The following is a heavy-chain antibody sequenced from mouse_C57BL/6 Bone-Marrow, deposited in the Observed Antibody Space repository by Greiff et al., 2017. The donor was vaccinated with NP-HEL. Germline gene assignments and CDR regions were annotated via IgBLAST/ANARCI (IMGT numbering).Heavy chain of an antibody. J-gene: IGHJ2*01. CDR3: TNWDFGY. D-gene: IGHD4-1*01. V-gene: IGHV14-4*01. CDR1: GFNFTDDS. CDR2: IDPETGDT. Sequence: EVQLQQSGAELVRPGASVKLSCTASGFNFTDDSMHWVKQRPVQGLEWIGWIDPETGDTEYASPFPGKATITADTSSNTAYLQLSSLTSEDTAVYYCTNWDFGYCGQGTTLTVSS.